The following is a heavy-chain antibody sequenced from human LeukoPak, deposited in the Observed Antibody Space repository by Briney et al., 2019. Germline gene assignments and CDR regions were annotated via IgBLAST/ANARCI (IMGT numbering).Heavy chain of an antibody. CDR2: VIPIFGTA. CDR3: ARIGGSASVLYY. D-gene: IGHD1-26*01. J-gene: IGHJ4*02. Sequence: SSGKVSCKASGCTFSSYAISWVRQAPGQGLEWMGGVIPIFGTANYAQKFQGRLTITADESTSAAYMELSSLRSEDTAVYYCARIGGSASVLYYWAQGTLVTVSP. CDR1: GCTFSSYA. V-gene: IGHV1-69*13.